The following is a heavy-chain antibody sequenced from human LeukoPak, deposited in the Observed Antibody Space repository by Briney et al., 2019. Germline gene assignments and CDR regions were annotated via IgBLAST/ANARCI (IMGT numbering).Heavy chain of an antibody. V-gene: IGHV3-48*01. CDR3: STAKFDN. Sequence: GGSLSLSCVASGFPFSSYGITWVGQPPGKGLELVTYINIDSITVNYADSVKGRFTISRDNAKNSLYLQMNSLRAEDTAVYYCSTAKFDNWGQGTLVTVSS. J-gene: IGHJ4*02. CDR2: INIDSITV. CDR1: GFPFSSYG.